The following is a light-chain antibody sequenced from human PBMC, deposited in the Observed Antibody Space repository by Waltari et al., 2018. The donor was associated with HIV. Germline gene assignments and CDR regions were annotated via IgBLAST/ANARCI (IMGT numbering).Light chain of an antibody. CDR3: SSYAGRNNVL. CDR1: SSDVGGYSY. J-gene: IGLJ2*01. V-gene: IGLV2-8*01. CDR2: EVS. Sequence: QSDLAQPPAEAVSPGQSVTIACTGTSSDVGGYSYVSWYQQHPGKAPKLMIYEVSKRPAGVPDRFSASKSASAASLTVSGLQAGDAADYYCSSYAGRNNVLFGGGTTLTVL.